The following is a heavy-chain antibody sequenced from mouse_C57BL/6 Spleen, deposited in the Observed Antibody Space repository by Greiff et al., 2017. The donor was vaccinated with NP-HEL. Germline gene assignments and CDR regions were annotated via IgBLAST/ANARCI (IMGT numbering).Heavy chain of an antibody. CDR1: GYSFTGYF. CDR2: INPYNGDT. Sequence: EVKLVESGPELVKPGDSVKISCKASGYSFTGYFMNWVMQSHGKSLEWIGRINPYNGDTFYNQKFKGKATLTVDKSSRTAHMELRRRTSEDSAVDYCAAYGYDGYFDFWGTGTTVTVSS. V-gene: IGHV1-20*01. CDR3: AAYGYDGYFDF. D-gene: IGHD2-2*01. J-gene: IGHJ1*03.